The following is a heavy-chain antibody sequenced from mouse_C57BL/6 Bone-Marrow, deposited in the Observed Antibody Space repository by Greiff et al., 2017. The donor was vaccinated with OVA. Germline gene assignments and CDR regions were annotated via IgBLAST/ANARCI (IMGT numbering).Heavy chain of an antibody. J-gene: IGHJ4*01. CDR1: GFTFSDYY. CDR3: ARQGDYGSSEGYYAMDY. V-gene: IGHV5-12*01. Sequence: EVQVVESGGGLVQPGGSLKLSCAASGFTFSDYYMYWVRQTPEKRLEWVAYISNGGGSTYYPDTVKGRFTISRDNAKNTLYLQMSRLKSEDTAMYYCARQGDYGSSEGYYAMDYWGQGTSVTVSS. CDR2: ISNGGGST. D-gene: IGHD1-1*01.